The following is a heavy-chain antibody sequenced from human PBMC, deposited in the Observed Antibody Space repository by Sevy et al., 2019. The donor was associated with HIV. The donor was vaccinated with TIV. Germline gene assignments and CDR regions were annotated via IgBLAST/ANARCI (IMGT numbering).Heavy chain of an antibody. V-gene: IGHV3-33*01. CDR3: ARDRDSGSYFDFEY. CDR1: GFTFTDYG. D-gene: IGHD1-26*01. CDR2: IWYDGSEK. Sequence: GGSLRLSCAASGFTFTDYGIHWVRQAPGKGLEWVAVIWYDGSEKYYADSVKGRFTISRDNSKNTVSLQMNSLRAEDTAVYYCARDRDSGSYFDFEYWGQGTLVTVSS. J-gene: IGHJ4*02.